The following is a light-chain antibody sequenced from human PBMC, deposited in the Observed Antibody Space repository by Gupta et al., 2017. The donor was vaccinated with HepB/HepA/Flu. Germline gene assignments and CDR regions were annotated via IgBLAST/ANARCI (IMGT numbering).Light chain of an antibody. CDR1: SSDVGGYNY. V-gene: IGLV2-14*03. Sequence: QSALTQPASVSGSPGQPITISCTGTSSDVGGYNYVSWYQQHPGKVPKLMIYDVNNRPSGVSNRFSGSKSGNTASLTISGLQAEDEADYYCSSYTSSSTVVFGGVTKLTVL. CDR3: SSYTSSSTVV. CDR2: DVN. J-gene: IGLJ3*02.